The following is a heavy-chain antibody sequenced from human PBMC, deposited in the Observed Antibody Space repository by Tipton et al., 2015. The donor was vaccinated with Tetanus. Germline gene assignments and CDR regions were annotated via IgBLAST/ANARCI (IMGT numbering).Heavy chain of an antibody. CDR3: ARDFGSNHNWFDP. J-gene: IGHJ5*02. Sequence: TLSLTCTVSGDSLVRGGYYWTWIRHLPGKGLEWIGYIYHTGAAHYNPSLKSQVTLSVDMSKNQFFLKMISMTAADTAVYFCARDFGSNHNWFDPWGQGTPVTVSS. V-gene: IGHV4-31*01. CDR1: GDSLVRGGYY. CDR2: IYHTGAA. D-gene: IGHD6-13*01.